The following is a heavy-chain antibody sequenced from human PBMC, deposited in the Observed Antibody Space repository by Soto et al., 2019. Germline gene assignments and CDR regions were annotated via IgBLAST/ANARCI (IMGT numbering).Heavy chain of an antibody. D-gene: IGHD6-19*01. CDR1: GFTFSSYG. Sequence: QVQLVESGGGVVQPGRSLRLSCAASGFTFSSYGMHWVRQAPGKGLEWVAVISYDGSNKYYADSVMGRFTISRDNSKNTLYLQMNSLRAEDTAVYYCVKDPDSYSSGWYEGPFDYWGQGTLVTVSS. V-gene: IGHV3-30*18. J-gene: IGHJ4*02. CDR2: ISYDGSNK. CDR3: VKDPDSYSSGWYEGPFDY.